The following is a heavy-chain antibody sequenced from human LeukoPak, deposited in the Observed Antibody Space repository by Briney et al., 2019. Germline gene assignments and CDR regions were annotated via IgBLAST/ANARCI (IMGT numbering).Heavy chain of an antibody. Sequence: GGSLRLSCAASGFTFSNYAMTWVRQAPGKGLEWVSGIRAGGGSTNFADSVRGRFTLSTANSKNTLYLQINSLRAEDAAIYYCAKDGGSGMGFDPWGQGTLVTVSS. J-gene: IGHJ5*02. CDR1: GFTFSNYA. CDR2: IRAGGGST. V-gene: IGHV3-23*01. D-gene: IGHD3-10*01. CDR3: AKDGGSGMGFDP.